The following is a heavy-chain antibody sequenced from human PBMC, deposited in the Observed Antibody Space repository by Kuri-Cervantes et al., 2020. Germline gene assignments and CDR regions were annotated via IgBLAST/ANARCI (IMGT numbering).Heavy chain of an antibody. Sequence: SGPTLVKPTETLTLTCTVSGFSLSNARMGVSWIRQPPGKALEWLAHIFSNDEKSYSTSLKSRLTISKDTSKSQVVLSMTNMDPVDTATYYCAHSNVLLWFGELSKEGNWFDPWGQGTLVTVSS. D-gene: IGHD3-10*01. V-gene: IGHV2-26*01. CDR3: AHSNVLLWFGELSKEGNWFDP. CDR2: IFSNDEK. CDR1: GFSLSNARMG. J-gene: IGHJ5*02.